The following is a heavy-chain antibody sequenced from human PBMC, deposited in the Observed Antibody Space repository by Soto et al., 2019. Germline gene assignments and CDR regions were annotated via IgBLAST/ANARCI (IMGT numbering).Heavy chain of an antibody. Sequence: VGSLRLSCAASGFTFSSYGMHWVRQAPGKGLEWVAVISYDGSNKYYADSVKGRFTISRDNSKNTLYLQMNSLRAEDTAVYYCAKDLGYSNDYYYGMDVWGQGTTVTVSS. V-gene: IGHV3-30*18. J-gene: IGHJ6*02. CDR3: AKDLGYSNDYYYGMDV. CDR1: GFTFSSYG. CDR2: ISYDGSNK. D-gene: IGHD4-4*01.